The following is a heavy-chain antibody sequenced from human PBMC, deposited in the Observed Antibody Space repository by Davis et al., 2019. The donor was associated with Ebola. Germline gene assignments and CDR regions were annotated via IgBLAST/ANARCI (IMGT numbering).Heavy chain of an antibody. Sequence: GESLKISCAASGFTFRSYWMSWVRQAPGKGLVWVANIKQDGGETYYVDSVKGRFTISRDKSNNTLDLQMNILTPEDTAVYYCAKAYCAADCSYILHFYQYMDVWGKGTTVTVS. CDR2: IKQDGGET. V-gene: IGHV3-7*03. CDR1: GFTFRSYW. CDR3: AKAYCAADCSYILHFYQYMDV. D-gene: IGHD2-21*01. J-gene: IGHJ6*03.